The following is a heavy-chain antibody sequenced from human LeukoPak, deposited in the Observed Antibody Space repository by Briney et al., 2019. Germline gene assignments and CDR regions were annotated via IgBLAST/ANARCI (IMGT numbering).Heavy chain of an antibody. CDR1: GFTFSSYW. CDR3: ARGGSYYGGRHFDY. CDR2: IKQDGSEK. V-gene: IGHV3-7*01. J-gene: IGHJ4*02. D-gene: IGHD1-26*01. Sequence: GGSLRLSCAASGFTFSSYWMSWVRQAPGKGLEWVANIKQDGSEKYYVDSVKGRFTISRDNAKNSLYLQMNSLRAEDTAVYYCARGGSYYGGRHFDYWGQGTLVTVSS.